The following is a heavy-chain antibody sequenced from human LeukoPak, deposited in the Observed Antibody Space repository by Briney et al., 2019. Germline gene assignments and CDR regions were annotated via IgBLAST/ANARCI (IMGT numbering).Heavy chain of an antibody. V-gene: IGHV3-23*01. CDR2: IGGSGDKT. Sequence: PGGSPRLSCAASGFTFNRNAISWVRQAPGKGLEWGSTIGGSGDKTFYADSVKGRFTICRDNSKNMLHLQMSSLTGEDTALYYCVRRGDARSGWGDHDYWSQGALVTVSA. CDR3: VRRGDARSGWGDHDY. D-gene: IGHD6-19*01. J-gene: IGHJ4*02. CDR1: GFTFNRNA.